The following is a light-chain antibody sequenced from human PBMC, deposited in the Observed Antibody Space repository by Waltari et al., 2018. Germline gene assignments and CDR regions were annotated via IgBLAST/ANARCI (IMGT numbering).Light chain of an antibody. V-gene: IGKV2-28*01. CDR2: LAS. CDR1: QSLLHTDGYNY. Sequence: EIVMTQSPLSLPVTPGEPASISCSSSQSLLHTDGYNYLDWYLQKAGQSPQLLIYLASHRASGVPDRFSGSGSGTDFTLKISRVEAEDVGVYYCMQAVQGLSFGGGTKVEIK. CDR3: MQAVQGLS. J-gene: IGKJ4*01.